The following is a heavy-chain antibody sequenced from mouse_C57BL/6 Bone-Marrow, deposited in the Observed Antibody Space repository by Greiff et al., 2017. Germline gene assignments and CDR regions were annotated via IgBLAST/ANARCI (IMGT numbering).Heavy chain of an antibody. J-gene: IGHJ2*01. D-gene: IGHD1-1*01. V-gene: IGHV1-63*01. CDR1: GYTFTNYW. Sequence: QVQLQQSGAELVRPGTSVQMSCKASGYTFTNYWIGWAKQRPGHGLEWIGDIYPGGGYTNYNEKFKGKATLTADKSSSTAYMQFSSLTSEDSAIYYCARKGEYYPFDSWGQGTTRTVSS. CDR2: IYPGGGYT. CDR3: ARKGEYYPFDS.